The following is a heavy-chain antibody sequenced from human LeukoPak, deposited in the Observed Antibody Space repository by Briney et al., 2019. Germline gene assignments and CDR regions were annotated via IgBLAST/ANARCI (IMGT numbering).Heavy chain of an antibody. J-gene: IGHJ4*02. CDR3: AREAPTVGLAAAGFDY. CDR1: GYTFTGYY. V-gene: IGHV1-2*02. D-gene: IGHD6-13*01. Sequence: ASVNVSCKASGYTFTGYYMHWVRQAPGQGLEWMGWINPNSGGTNYAQKFQGRVTMTRDTSISTAYMELSRLRSDDTAVYYCAREAPTVGLAAAGFDYWGQGTLVTVSS. CDR2: INPNSGGT.